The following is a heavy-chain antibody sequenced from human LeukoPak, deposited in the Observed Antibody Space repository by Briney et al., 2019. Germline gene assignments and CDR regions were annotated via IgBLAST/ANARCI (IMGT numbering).Heavy chain of an antibody. V-gene: IGHV4-34*01. Sequence: PSETLSLTCAVYGGSFSGYYWSWIRQPPGKGLEWIGEINHSGSTNYNPSLKSRVTISVDTSKNQFSLKLSSVTAADTAVYYCARHNRYSSGWFYWGQGTLVTVSS. CDR2: INHSGST. J-gene: IGHJ4*02. CDR3: ARHNRYSSGWFY. D-gene: IGHD6-19*01. CDR1: GGSFSGYY.